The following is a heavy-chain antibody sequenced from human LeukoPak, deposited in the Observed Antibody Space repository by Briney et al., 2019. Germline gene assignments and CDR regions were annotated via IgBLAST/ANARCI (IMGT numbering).Heavy chain of an antibody. J-gene: IGHJ4*02. CDR2: IYSGGST. V-gene: IGHV3-53*05. Sequence: GGSLRLSCAASGFTVSSNYMSWVRQAPGKGLEWVPVIYSGGSTYYADSVKGRFTISRDNSKNTLYLQMNSLRAEDTAVYYCAKGTSMVRGDLFDYWGQGTLVTVSS. CDR1: GFTVSSNY. D-gene: IGHD3-10*01. CDR3: AKGTSMVRGDLFDY.